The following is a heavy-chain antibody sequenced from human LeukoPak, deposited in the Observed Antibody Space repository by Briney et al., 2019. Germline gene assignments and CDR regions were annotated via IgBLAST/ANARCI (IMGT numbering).Heavy chain of an antibody. V-gene: IGHV1-8*01. CDR2: MNPNSGNT. CDR1: GYTFSSYD. CDR3: TRAQSYCTSSSCSADY. D-gene: IGHD2-15*01. J-gene: IGHJ4*02. Sequence: ASVKVSCKASGYTFSSYDINWVRQATGQGLEWMGWMNPNSGNTDYAQRFQGRVTMTRDTSTSTVYMELSGLGSDDTATYYCTRAQSYCTSSSCSADYWGQGTLVTVSS.